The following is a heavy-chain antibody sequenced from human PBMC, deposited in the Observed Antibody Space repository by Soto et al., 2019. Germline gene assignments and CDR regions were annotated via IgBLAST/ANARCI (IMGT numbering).Heavy chain of an antibody. J-gene: IGHJ4*02. D-gene: IGHD2-15*01. CDR2: IYYSGST. V-gene: IGHV4-39*01. Sequence: SETLSLTCTVSGGSISSSSYYWGWIRQPPGKGLEWIGSIYYSGSTYYNPSLKSRVTISVDTSKNQFSLKLSSVTAADMAVYYCALSSGASFYWGQGTLVTVSS. CDR1: GGSISSSSYY. CDR3: ALSSGASFY.